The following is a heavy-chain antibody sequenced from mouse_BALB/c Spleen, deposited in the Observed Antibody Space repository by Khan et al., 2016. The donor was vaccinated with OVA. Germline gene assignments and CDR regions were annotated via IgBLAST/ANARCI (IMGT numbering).Heavy chain of an antibody. D-gene: IGHD1-1*01. CDR1: GFSLTSYG. CDR2: IWGDGST. J-gene: IGHJ4*01. Sequence: QVQLKQSGPGLVAPSQSLSITCTVSGFSLTSYGVSWVRQSPGKGLEWLGVIWGDGSTNYHSTLISRLIISKDNSKSQVFLKLTGLQTDDTATYYCAKFTPDYYSMDYLGQGTSVTVSS. CDR3: AKFTPDYYSMDY. V-gene: IGHV2-3*01.